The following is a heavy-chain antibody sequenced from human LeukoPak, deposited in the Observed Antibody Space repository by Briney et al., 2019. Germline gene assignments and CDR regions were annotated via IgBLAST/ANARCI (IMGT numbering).Heavy chain of an antibody. V-gene: IGHV1-18*01. CDR3: ARDLRYSSGWSASGMDV. D-gene: IGHD6-19*01. J-gene: IGHJ6*03. Sequence: ASVKVSCKASGYMLTTYGLSWVRQAPGQGLEWVGWIYTVNGNTKSAQKFQGRVTMTTDTSTSTAYMELRSLRSDDTAVYYCARDLRYSSGWSASGMDVWGKGTTVTISS. CDR1: GYMLTTYG. CDR2: IYTVNGNT.